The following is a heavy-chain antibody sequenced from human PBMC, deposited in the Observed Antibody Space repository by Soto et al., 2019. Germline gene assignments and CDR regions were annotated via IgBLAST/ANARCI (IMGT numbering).Heavy chain of an antibody. CDR2: IHYSGST. CDR3: ARHFSVDYFDY. CDR1: GGSVSCGIYY. Sequence: PSETLSLTCTFSGGSVSCGIYYWSWIRQPPGKGLEWIGYIHYSGSTTYNPSLKSRVTISVDTSKNQFSLKLSSVTAADTAVYYCARHFSVDYFDYWGQGALVTVSS. V-gene: IGHV4-61*01. J-gene: IGHJ4*02.